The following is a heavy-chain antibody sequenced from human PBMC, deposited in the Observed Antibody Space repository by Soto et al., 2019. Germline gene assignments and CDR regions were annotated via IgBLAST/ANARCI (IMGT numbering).Heavy chain of an antibody. CDR3: AREFVAAANYYSYGMDV. CDR2: IIPIFGTA. CDR1: GGTFSSYA. D-gene: IGHD6-13*01. V-gene: IGHV1-69*12. Sequence: QVQLVQSGAEVKKPGSSVKVSCKASGGTFSSYAISWVRQAPGQGLEWMGGIIPIFGTANYAQKFQGRVTTTADESTSTAYRELSSLRSEDTAVYYCAREFVAAANYYSYGMDVWGQGTTVTVSS. J-gene: IGHJ6*02.